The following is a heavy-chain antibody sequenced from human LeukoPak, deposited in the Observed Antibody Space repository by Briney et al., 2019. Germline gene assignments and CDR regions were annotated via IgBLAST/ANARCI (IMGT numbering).Heavy chain of an antibody. CDR2: INPNSGGT. CDR1: GGTFSSYA. D-gene: IGHD3-22*01. V-gene: IGHV1-2*02. CDR3: AREIGDSSGNNFDY. J-gene: IGHJ4*02. Sequence: GASVKVSCKASGGTFSSYAISWVRQAPGQGLEWMGWINPNSGGTNYAQKFQGRVTMTRDTSISTAYMELSRLRSDDTAVYYCAREIGDSSGNNFDYWGQGTLVTVSS.